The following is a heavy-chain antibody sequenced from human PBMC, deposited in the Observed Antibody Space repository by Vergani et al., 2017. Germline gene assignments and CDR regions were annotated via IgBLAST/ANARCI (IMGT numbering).Heavy chain of an antibody. Sequence: EVQLVESGGVVVQPGGSLRLSCAASGFTFDDYTMHWVRQAPGKGLEWVSLISWDGGSTYYADSVKGRFTISRDNSKNSLYLLMNSLRTEDTALYYCAKDMQQWLVQYYFDYWGQGTLVTVSS. CDR3: AKDMQQWLVQYYFDY. J-gene: IGHJ4*02. CDR1: GFTFDDYT. CDR2: ISWDGGST. D-gene: IGHD6-19*01. V-gene: IGHV3-43*01.